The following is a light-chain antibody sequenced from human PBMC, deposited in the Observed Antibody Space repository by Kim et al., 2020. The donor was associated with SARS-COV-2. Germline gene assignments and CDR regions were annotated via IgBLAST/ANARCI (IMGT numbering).Light chain of an antibody. CDR1: QSVSSY. J-gene: IGKJ5*01. V-gene: IGKV3-11*01. Sequence: DIVLTQSPATLFLSPGERATLSCRASQSVSSYLAWYQQKPGQAPRLLIYAASNRATGIPARFSGSGSGTDFSLTISSLEPEDFAVYYCQQRSNWPITFGQGTRLEIK. CDR2: AAS. CDR3: QQRSNWPIT.